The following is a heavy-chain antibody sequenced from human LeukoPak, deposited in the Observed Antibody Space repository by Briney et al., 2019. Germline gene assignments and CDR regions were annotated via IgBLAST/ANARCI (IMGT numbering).Heavy chain of an antibody. Sequence: ASVKVSCKASGGTFSSYAISWVRQAPGQGLEWMGGIIPIFGTANYAQKFQGRVTITTDKSTSTAYMELSSLRSEDTAVYYCSGYDSSGYYPYWGQGTLVTVSS. CDR2: IIPIFGTA. J-gene: IGHJ4*02. CDR1: GGTFSSYA. V-gene: IGHV1-69*05. CDR3: SGYDSSGYYPY. D-gene: IGHD3-22*01.